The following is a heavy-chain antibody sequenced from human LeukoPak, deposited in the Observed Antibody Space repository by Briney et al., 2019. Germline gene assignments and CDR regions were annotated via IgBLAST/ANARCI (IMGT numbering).Heavy chain of an antibody. CDR3: ARGRNYYGSGSYYSY. CDR2: INHSGST. J-gene: IGHJ4*02. CDR1: GGSFSGYY. D-gene: IGHD3-10*01. V-gene: IGHV4-34*01. Sequence: SETLSLTCAVYGGSFSGYYWSWIRQPPGKGLEWIGEINHSGSTNYNPSLKSRATISVDTSKNQFSLKLSSVTAADTAVYYCARGRNYYGSGSYYSYWGQGTLVTVSS.